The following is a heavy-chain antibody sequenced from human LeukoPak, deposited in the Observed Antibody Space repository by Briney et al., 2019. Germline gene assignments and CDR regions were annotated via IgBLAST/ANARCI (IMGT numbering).Heavy chain of an antibody. CDR1: GFTFSSYG. CDR2: ISYDGSNK. J-gene: IGHJ6*03. D-gene: IGHD2-15*01. V-gene: IGHV3-30*03. Sequence: GRSLRLSCAASGFTFSSYGMHWVRQAPGKGLEWVAVISYDGSNKYYADSVKGRFTISRDNSKNTLYLQMNSLRAEDTAVYYCGRSRRINASLYYYMDVWGKGTTVTVSS. CDR3: GRSRRINASLYYYMDV.